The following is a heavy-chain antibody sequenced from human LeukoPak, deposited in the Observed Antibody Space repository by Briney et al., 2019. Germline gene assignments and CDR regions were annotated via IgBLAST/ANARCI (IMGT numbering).Heavy chain of an antibody. CDR2: ISAYNGNT. CDR1: GYTFTSYG. CDR3: ARDPINRPWTARISRNYYFDY. J-gene: IGHJ4*02. D-gene: IGHD1-14*01. Sequence: GASVKVSCKASGYTFTSYGISWVRQAPGQGLEWMGWISAYNGNTNYAQKLQGRVTMTRDMSTSTVYMELSSLRSEDTAVYYCARDPINRPWTARISRNYYFDYWGQGTLVTVSS. V-gene: IGHV1-18*01.